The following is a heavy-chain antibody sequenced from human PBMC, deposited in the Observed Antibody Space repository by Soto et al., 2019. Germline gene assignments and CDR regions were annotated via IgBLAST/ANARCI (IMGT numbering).Heavy chain of an antibody. D-gene: IGHD6-19*01. CDR3: AIWGGEETVAGTEDDY. CDR1: GGSVSSGSYY. J-gene: IGHJ4*02. Sequence: PSETLSLTCTVSGGSVSSGSYYWSWIRQPPGKGLEWIGYIYYSGSTNYNPSLKSRVTISVDTSKNQFSLKLSSVTAVDTAVYYCAIWGGEETVAGTEDDYWGQGTLVTVSS. V-gene: IGHV4-61*01. CDR2: IYYSGST.